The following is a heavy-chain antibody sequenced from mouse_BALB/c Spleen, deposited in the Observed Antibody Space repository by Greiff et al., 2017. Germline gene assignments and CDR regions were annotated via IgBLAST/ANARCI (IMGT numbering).Heavy chain of an antibody. J-gene: IGHJ2*01. CDR1: GFNIKDYY. V-gene: IGHV14-1*02. Sequence: EVQLQQSGAELVRPGALVKLSCKASGFNIKDYYMHWVKQRPEQGLEWIGWIDPENGNTIYDPKFQGKATITADTSSNTAYLQLSSLTSEDTAVYYCARGRYYGNYEDYWGQGTTLTVSS. D-gene: IGHD2-1*01. CDR3: ARGRYYGNYEDY. CDR2: IDPENGNT.